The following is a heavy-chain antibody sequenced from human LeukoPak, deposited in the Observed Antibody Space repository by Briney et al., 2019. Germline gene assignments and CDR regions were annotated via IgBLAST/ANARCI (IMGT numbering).Heavy chain of an antibody. J-gene: IGHJ4*02. CDR2: ISYDGSNK. V-gene: IGHV3-30-3*01. Sequence: GGSLRLSCAASGFTYSSYAMHWVRQAPGKGLEWVAVISYDGSNKYYADSVKGRFTISRDNSKNTLYLQMNSLRAEDTAVYYCASLFGSRSSWLDKFDYWGQGTLVTVSS. CDR1: GFTYSSYA. CDR3: ASLFGSRSSWLDKFDY. D-gene: IGHD6-13*01.